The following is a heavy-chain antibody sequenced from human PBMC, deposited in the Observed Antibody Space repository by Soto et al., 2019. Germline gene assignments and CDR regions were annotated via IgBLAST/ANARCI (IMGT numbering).Heavy chain of an antibody. Sequence: EVQLAESGGALVQPGRSLRLSCVASGFTFDDYAIHWVRQTPGKGLEWVSGFTWNGEVIGYADSVKGRFTISRDNAKNSLYLEMNSLRPEDTALYYCVKDSESSGYLTHLDYWGQGTLVTVSS. CDR2: FTWNGEVI. J-gene: IGHJ4*02. D-gene: IGHD3-22*01. CDR3: VKDSESSGYLTHLDY. CDR1: GFTFDDYA. V-gene: IGHV3-9*01.